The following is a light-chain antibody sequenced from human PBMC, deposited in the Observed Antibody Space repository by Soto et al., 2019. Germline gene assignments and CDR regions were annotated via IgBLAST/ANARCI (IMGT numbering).Light chain of an antibody. CDR3: SSYAGSPVI. CDR1: SSDVGGYNY. Sequence: QSVLTQPPSASGSPGQSVTISCTGTSSDVGGYNYVSWYQQHSGKAPKLMIYEDRKRPSGVPDRFSGSKSGNTASLTVSGLQAEDEADYYCSSYAGSPVIFGGGTKLTVL. J-gene: IGLJ2*01. CDR2: EDR. V-gene: IGLV2-8*01.